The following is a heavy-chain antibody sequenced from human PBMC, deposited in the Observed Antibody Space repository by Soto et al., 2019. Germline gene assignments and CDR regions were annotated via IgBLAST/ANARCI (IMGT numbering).Heavy chain of an antibody. CDR2: IFFNGSP. V-gene: IGHV4-39*01. CDR1: GGFVRSTDHY. D-gene: IGHD4-17*01. Sequence: AILPLTCSAPGGFVRSTDHYWAWIRQPPGKGLEWIGSIFFNGSPDHNPSLQSRVTILVDTSKNQFSLKLSSVTAADTAVYFCARQVGDYYFDYWGPGTLVTVSS. CDR3: ARQVGDYYFDY. J-gene: IGHJ4*02.